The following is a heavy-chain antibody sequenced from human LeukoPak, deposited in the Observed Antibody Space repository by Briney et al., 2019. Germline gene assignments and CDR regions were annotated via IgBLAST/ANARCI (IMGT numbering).Heavy chain of an antibody. Sequence: GGSLRLPCAASGFTFSSSWMTWVRQAPGRGLEWVAHIKQDGSEKYHVDSVKGRFTISRENAKNSLYLQMNSLRVEDTAVYYCARGSGDKWGQGTLVTVSS. CDR3: ARGSGDK. V-gene: IGHV3-7*04. CDR2: IKQDGSEK. D-gene: IGHD6-19*01. J-gene: IGHJ4*02. CDR1: GFTFSSSW.